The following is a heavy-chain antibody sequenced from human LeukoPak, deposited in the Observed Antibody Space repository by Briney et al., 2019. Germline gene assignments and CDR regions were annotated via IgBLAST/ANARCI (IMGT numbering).Heavy chain of an antibody. CDR2: ISYDGSNK. J-gene: IGHJ5*02. V-gene: IGHV3-30-3*01. CDR1: GFTFSSYA. D-gene: IGHD3-10*01. CDR3: ARDPNTMVRGFDP. Sequence: GGSLRLSCAASGFTFSSYAMHWVRQAPGKGLEWVAVISYDGSNKYYADSVKGRFTISRDNSKNTLYLQMNSLRAEDTAVYYCARDPNTMVRGFDPWGQGTLVTVSS.